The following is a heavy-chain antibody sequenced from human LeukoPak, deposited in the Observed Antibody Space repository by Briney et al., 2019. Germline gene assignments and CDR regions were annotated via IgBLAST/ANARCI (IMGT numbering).Heavy chain of an antibody. CDR3: TRGELATDWGHYYYCMDV. Sequence: PGGSLRLSCTASGFTFSDYLMSWFRQAPGKGRGWVGFIIIKAYGGTTEYAASVKGRFTISRDDSKSIAYLQMNSLKTDDTAVYYCTRGELATDWGHYYYCMDVWGKGTTVTVSS. V-gene: IGHV3-49*03. CDR2: IIIKAYGGTT. D-gene: IGHD5-24*01. CDR1: GFTFSDYL. J-gene: IGHJ6*03.